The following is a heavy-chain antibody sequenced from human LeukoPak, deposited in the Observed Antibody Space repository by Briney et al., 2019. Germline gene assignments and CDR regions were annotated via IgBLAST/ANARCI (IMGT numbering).Heavy chain of an antibody. D-gene: IGHD5-24*01. V-gene: IGHV1-46*01. J-gene: IGHJ4*02. Sequence: ASVKVSCKASGYTFTSFYMHWVRQAPGQGLEWMGIINPSGGSTSYAQKFQGRVTMTRDTSTSTVYMELSSLRSEDTAVYYRARDGGEMATIGYFDYWGQGTLVTVSS. CDR3: ARDGGEMATIGYFDY. CDR1: GYTFTSFY. CDR2: INPSGGST.